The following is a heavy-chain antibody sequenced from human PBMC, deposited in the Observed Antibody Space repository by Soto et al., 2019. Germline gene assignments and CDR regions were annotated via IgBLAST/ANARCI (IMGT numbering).Heavy chain of an antibody. V-gene: IGHV1-18*04. CDR1: GYTFTNHG. CDR3: ARMVRGSKIDYYYYMDV. D-gene: IGHD3-10*01. J-gene: IGHJ6*03. CDR2: ISASNGDT. Sequence: QVELVQSGVEVKKPGASVKVSCKASGYTFTNHGLSWVRQAPGQGLEWMGWISASNGDTNYAQKCLGRVTVTTDTSTSTGYMELRSLKSEDTAVYYCARMVRGSKIDYYYYMDVWGKGTTVTVSS.